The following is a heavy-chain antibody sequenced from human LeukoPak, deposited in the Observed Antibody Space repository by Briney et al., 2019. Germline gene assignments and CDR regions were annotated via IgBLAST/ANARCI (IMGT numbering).Heavy chain of an antibody. V-gene: IGHV3-23*01. CDR3: AKGTAAGTRLYYFDY. CDR1: GFTFSSYA. D-gene: IGHD6-13*01. J-gene: IGHJ4*02. Sequence: GGSLRLSCAASGFTFSSYAMSWVRQAPGKGLEWVSAISGSGGSTYCADSVKGRFTISRDNSKNTLYLQMNSLRAEDTAVYYCAKGTAAGTRLYYFDYWAREPWSPSPQ. CDR2: ISGSGGST.